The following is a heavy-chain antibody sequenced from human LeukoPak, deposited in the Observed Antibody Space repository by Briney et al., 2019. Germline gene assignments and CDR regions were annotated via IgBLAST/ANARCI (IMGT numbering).Heavy chain of an antibody. CDR3: AKAKGSSWYPAFDY. Sequence: GGSLRLSCAASGFTFSSYAMSWVRQAPGKGLEWVSAISGSGGSTCYADSVKGRFTISRDNSKNTLYLQMNSLRAEDTAVYYCAKAKGSSWYPAFDYWGQGTLVTVSS. CDR1: GFTFSSYA. V-gene: IGHV3-23*01. D-gene: IGHD6-13*01. CDR2: ISGSGGST. J-gene: IGHJ4*02.